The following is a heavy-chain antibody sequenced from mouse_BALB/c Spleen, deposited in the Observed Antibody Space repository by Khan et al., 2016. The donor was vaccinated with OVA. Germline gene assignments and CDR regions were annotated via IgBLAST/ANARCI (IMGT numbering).Heavy chain of an antibody. V-gene: IGHV2-6-1*01. Sequence: QVQLKQSGPGLVAPSQSLSITCTISGFSLTNYGVHWVRQPPGKGLEWLVVIWSDGSTTYNSALKSRLTVDKDNSTSQVFLKMNSLQTDDTAMYFCARQPYYHYNIMDYWGQGTSVTVSS. J-gene: IGHJ4*01. CDR2: IWSDGST. D-gene: IGHD2-10*01. CDR1: GFSLTNYG. CDR3: ARQPYYHYNIMDY.